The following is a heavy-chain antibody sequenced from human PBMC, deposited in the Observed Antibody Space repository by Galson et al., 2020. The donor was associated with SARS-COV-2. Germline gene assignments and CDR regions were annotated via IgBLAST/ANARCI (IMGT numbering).Heavy chain of an antibody. V-gene: IGHV3-33*01. J-gene: IGHJ4*02. CDR1: GFTFSSYG. CDR2: IWYDGSNK. CDR3: ASSLVGARIDY. Sequence: GESVKISCAASGFTFSSYGMHWVRQAPGKGLEWVAVIWYDGSNKYYADSVKGRFTISRDNSKNTLYLQMNSLRAEDTAVYYCASSLVGARIDYWGQGTLVTVSS. D-gene: IGHD1-26*01.